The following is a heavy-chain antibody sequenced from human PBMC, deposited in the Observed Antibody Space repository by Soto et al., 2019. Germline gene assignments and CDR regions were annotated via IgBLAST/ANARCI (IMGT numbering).Heavy chain of an antibody. CDR1: GFTFDDYA. D-gene: IGHD5-12*01. CDR3: AKDMANSPFDAFDT. Sequence: GGSLRLSCAASGFTFDDYAMHWVRQAPGKGLEWVSGISWNSGSIGYADSVKGRFTISRDNAKNSLYLQMNSLRAEDTALYYCAKDMANSPFDAFDTWGQGTMVTV. CDR2: ISWNSGSI. J-gene: IGHJ3*02. V-gene: IGHV3-9*01.